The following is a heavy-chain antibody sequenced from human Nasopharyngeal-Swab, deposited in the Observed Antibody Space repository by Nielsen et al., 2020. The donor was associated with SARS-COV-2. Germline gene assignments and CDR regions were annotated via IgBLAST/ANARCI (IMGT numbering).Heavy chain of an antibody. V-gene: IGHV3-11*04. CDR3: ARDRANWDFDY. D-gene: IGHD7-27*01. CDR1: GFTFSDYY. CDR2: ISGSGGTI. Sequence: LSLTCAASGFTFSDYYMSWIRQAPGKGLEYISYISGSGGTIYYGDSMKGRFTISRDNAKNSPYLQMNSLRAEDTAVYYCARDRANWDFDYWGQGTLVTVSS. J-gene: IGHJ4*02.